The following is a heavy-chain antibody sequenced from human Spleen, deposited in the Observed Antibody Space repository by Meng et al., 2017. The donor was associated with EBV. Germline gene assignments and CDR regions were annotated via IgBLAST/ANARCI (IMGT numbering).Heavy chain of an antibody. CDR1: CDSISSFYH. D-gene: IGHD6-19*01. Sequence: LQLRESGPGQVKPSETLSLTCTVSCDSISSFYHWGWIRQPPGRGLEWIGSVHYTGSTYYSPSLKSRVTVSVDTSKNQFSLRLTSVTAADTAVYYCARPFPSWQSPRLDPFGAWGQGTLVTVSS. V-gene: IGHV4-39*01. J-gene: IGHJ5*02. CDR3: ARPFPSWQSPRLDPFGA. CDR2: VHYTGST.